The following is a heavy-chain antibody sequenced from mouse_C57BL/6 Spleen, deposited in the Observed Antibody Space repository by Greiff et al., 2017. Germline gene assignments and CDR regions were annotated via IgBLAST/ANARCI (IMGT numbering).Heavy chain of an antibody. J-gene: IGHJ4*01. D-gene: IGHD1-1*01. CDR2: ISSGGSYT. Sequence: EVMLVESGGDLVKPGGSLKLSCAASGFTFSSYGMSWVRQTPDKRLEWVATISSGGSYTYYPDSVKGRFTISRDNAKNTLYLQMSSLKSEDTAMYYCARQGDYYGSSRSYAMDYWGQGTSVTVSS. CDR1: GFTFSSYG. V-gene: IGHV5-6*01. CDR3: ARQGDYYGSSRSYAMDY.